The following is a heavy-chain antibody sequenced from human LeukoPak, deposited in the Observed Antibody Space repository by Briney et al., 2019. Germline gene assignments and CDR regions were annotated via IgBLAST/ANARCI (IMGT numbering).Heavy chain of an antibody. J-gene: IGHJ6*04. V-gene: IGHV3-11*04. CDR3: AELGITMIGGV. D-gene: IGHD3-10*02. CDR1: GFTFTDSY. Sequence: QSGGSLRLSCAASGFTFTDSYMTWVRQAPGKGLEWVSYISSSGSTIYYADSVKGRFTISRDNAKNSLYLQMNSLRAEDTAVYYCAELGITMIGGVWGKGTTVTISS. CDR2: ISSSGSTI.